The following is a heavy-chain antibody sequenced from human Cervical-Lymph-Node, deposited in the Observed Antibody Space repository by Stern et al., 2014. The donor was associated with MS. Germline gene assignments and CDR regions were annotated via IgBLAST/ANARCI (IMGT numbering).Heavy chain of an antibody. Sequence: VQLEESGGGLVTPGGSLRLSCAASGFTFSDYSMNWVRQAPGQGLECVSSITNRGASMYYGDSVKGRFTISRDNAKNTLYLQMDSLSAEDTATYFCASTLHGGLYNWFDPWGQGTLVTVSS. V-gene: IGHV3-21*01. D-gene: IGHD2-2*01. CDR1: GFTFSDYS. CDR3: ASTLHGGLYNWFDP. J-gene: IGHJ5*02. CDR2: ITNRGASM.